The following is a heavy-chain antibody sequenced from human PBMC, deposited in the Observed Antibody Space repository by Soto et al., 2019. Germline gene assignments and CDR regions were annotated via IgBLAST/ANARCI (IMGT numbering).Heavy chain of an antibody. V-gene: IGHV4-39*01. CDR1: GGCISSSGYY. Sequence: SETLSLTCTVSGGCISSSGYYWGWIRQPPGKGLEWIGSLSYKGTTYYNPSLKSRVTISVDTTKNQFSLKLSSATAADTAVFYCARSTCWYSGGTGGYYEFDNLGQETLVTASS. CDR3: ARSTCWYSGGTGGYYEFDN. CDR2: LSYKGTT. D-gene: IGHD3-22*01. J-gene: IGHJ4*02.